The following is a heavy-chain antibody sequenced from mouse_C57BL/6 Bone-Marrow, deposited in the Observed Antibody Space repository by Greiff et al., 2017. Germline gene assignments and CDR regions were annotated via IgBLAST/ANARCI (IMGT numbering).Heavy chain of an antibody. CDR3: ARYGWAYYAMDY. J-gene: IGHJ4*01. CDR2: INPGSGGT. Sequence: VQLQQSGAELVRPGTSVKVSCKASGYAFTNYLIEWVKQRPGQGLEWIGVINPGSGGTTYNEKFKGKATLTADKSSSTAYMQLSSLTSEDSAVYFCARYGWAYYAMDYGGQGTSVTVSS. CDR1: GYAFTNYL. D-gene: IGHD1-2*01. V-gene: IGHV1-54*01.